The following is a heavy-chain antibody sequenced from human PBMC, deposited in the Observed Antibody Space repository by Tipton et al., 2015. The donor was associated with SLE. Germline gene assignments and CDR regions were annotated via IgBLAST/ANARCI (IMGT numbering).Heavy chain of an antibody. D-gene: IGHD2-15*01. Sequence: QSGPEVKKPGASVKVSCKASGYTFTSYGISWVRQAPGQGLEWMGWISAYNGNTNYAQKLQGRVTMTTDTSTSTAYMELRSLRSDDAAVYYCARASYCSGGSCYPHYFDYWGQGTLVTVSS. CDR2: ISAYNGNT. CDR3: ARASYCSGGSCYPHYFDY. V-gene: IGHV1-18*01. CDR1: GYTFTSYG. J-gene: IGHJ4*02.